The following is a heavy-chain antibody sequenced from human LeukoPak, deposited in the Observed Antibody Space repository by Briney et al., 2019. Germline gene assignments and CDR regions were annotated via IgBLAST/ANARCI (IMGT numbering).Heavy chain of an antibody. Sequence: SGPTLVNPTQTLTLTCTFSGFSLNTSGMSMSWLRQPPGRALEWLARIDWDHDKYYSTSLKTRLTITKDTSKNQVVLTMTDMDPLDTATYYCAHRQENGVATFDYWGQGTLVTVSS. J-gene: IGHJ4*02. CDR2: IDWDHDK. CDR1: GFSLNTSGMS. V-gene: IGHV2-70*12. D-gene: IGHD5-12*01. CDR3: AHRQENGVATFDY.